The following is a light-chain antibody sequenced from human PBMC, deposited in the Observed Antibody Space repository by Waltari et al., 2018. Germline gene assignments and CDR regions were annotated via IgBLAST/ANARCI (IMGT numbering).Light chain of an antibody. CDR3: QQSYSTPRTT. V-gene: IGKV1-39*01. Sequence: DIQMTQPPSSLSASVGDRVTIPCRASQSISSYLIWYQQKPGNAPKLLIYAASSLQSGVPSRFSGSGSGTDFTLTISSLQPEDFATYYCQQSYSTPRTTFGQGTKVEIK. J-gene: IGKJ1*01. CDR2: AAS. CDR1: QSISSY.